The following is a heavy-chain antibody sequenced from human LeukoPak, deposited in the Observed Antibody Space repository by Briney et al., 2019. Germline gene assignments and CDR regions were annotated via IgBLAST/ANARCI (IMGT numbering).Heavy chain of an antibody. CDR1: GFTFSSYG. CDR2: IWYVGSNK. CDR3: VRGSTVNYYFDF. V-gene: IGHV3-33*01. D-gene: IGHD4-17*01. Sequence: GGSLRLSCAASGFTFSSYGMHWVRQAPGKGLEWVAVIWYVGSNKYYADSVKGRFTFSRDNSKNTLYLHMNSLRAEDTAVYYCVRGSTVNYYFDFWGQGTLVTVSS. J-gene: IGHJ4*02.